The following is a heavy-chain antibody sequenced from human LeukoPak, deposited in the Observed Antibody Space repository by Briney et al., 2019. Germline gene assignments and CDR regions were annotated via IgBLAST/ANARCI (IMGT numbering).Heavy chain of an antibody. D-gene: IGHD6-19*01. CDR1: GGSISSYY. J-gene: IGHJ4*02. CDR2: SFFSGST. Sequence: SETLSLTCTVSGGSISSYYWSWIRQPPGKGLEWIGYSFFSGSTNYNPSLKSLVTISLDTSKNQFSLRLNSVTAADTAVYYCARGGLSSGWYGWGQGTLVTVSS. V-gene: IGHV4-59*01. CDR3: ARGGLSSGWYG.